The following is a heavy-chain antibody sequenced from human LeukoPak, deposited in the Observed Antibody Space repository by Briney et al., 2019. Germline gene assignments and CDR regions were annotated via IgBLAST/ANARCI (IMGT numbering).Heavy chain of an antibody. V-gene: IGHV3-33*01. J-gene: IGHJ4*02. CDR2: IWYDGSNK. CDR1: GFTFSSYG. Sequence: PGRSLRLSCAASGFTFSSYGMHWVRQAPGKGLEWVAVIWYDGSNKYYADSVKGQFTISRDNSKNTLYLQMNSLRAEDTAVYYCARGRWDYYDSSGYYPTLYFDYWGQGTLVTVSS. CDR3: ARGRWDYYDSSGYYPTLYFDY. D-gene: IGHD3-22*01.